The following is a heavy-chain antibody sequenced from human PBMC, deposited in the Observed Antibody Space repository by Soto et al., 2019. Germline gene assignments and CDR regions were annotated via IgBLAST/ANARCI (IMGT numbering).Heavy chain of an antibody. V-gene: IGHV4-61*01. CDR3: ASWWFGELTLDY. Sequence: PSETLSLTXTVSGGSVSSGSYYWSWIRQPPGKGLEWIGYIYYSGSTNYNPSLKSRVTISVDTSKNQFSLKLSSVTAADTAVYYCASWWFGELTLDYWGQGTLVTVSS. D-gene: IGHD3-10*01. CDR2: IYYSGST. CDR1: GGSVSSGSYY. J-gene: IGHJ4*02.